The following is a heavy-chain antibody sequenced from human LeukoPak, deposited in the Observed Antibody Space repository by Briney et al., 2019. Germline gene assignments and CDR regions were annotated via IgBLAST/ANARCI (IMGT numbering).Heavy chain of an antibody. J-gene: IGHJ4*02. CDR2: ISAYNDNT. V-gene: IGHV1-18*01. D-gene: IGHD3-10*01. CDR3: ARETGSGSYPFDY. Sequence: GASVNVSCEASGYTFTNYVINWVRQAPGQGLEWMGWISAYNDNTNYVQKFQGRVTMTTDTSTSTAYMELRSLRSDDTAVYYCARETGSGSYPFDYWGQGTLVTVSS. CDR1: GYTFTNYV.